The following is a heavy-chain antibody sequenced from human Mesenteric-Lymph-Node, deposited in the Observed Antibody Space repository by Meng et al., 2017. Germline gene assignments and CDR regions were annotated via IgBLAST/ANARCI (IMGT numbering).Heavy chain of an antibody. D-gene: IGHD3-10*01. Sequence: GESLKISCAASGFTLSRDNMNWVRQAPGKGLEWVAVIWSDGSNRFYADSVKGRFTISRDNFKNTLYLQMNSLRAEDTAVYYCATDPGITMVGGVIKFPYQYGMDVWGQGTTVTVSS. CDR3: ATDPGITMVGGVIKFPYQYGMDV. V-gene: IGHV3-33*08. CDR1: GFTLSRDN. J-gene: IGHJ6*02. CDR2: IWSDGSNR.